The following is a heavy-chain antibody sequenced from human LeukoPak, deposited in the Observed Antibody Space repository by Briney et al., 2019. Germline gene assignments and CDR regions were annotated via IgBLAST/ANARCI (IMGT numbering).Heavy chain of an antibody. CDR1: GFTFSNAW. J-gene: IGHJ4*02. V-gene: IGHV3-23*01. CDR3: AKSLYSSSFSFDY. CDR2: ISGSGGST. D-gene: IGHD6-6*01. Sequence: GGSLRLSCAASGFTFSNAWMSWVRQAPGKGLEWVSVISGSGGSTYYADSVKGRFTISRDNSKNTLYLQMNSLRAEDTAVYYCAKSLYSSSFSFDYWGQGTLVTVPS.